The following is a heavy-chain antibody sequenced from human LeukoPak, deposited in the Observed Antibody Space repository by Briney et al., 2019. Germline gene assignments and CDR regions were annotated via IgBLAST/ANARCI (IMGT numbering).Heavy chain of an antibody. CDR1: GGSFSGYY. J-gene: IGHJ6*03. D-gene: IGHD3-10*01. V-gene: IGHV4-34*01. Sequence: SETLSLTCAVYGGSFSGYYWSWLRQPPGKGLEWIGEINHSGSTNYNPSLKSRVTISVDTSKNQFSLKLSSVTAADTAVYYCARYRAFTMVRGVSGYMDVWGKGTTVTVSS. CDR2: INHSGST. CDR3: ARYRAFTMVRGVSGYMDV.